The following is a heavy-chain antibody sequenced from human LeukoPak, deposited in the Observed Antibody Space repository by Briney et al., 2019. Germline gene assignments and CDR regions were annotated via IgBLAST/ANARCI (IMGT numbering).Heavy chain of an antibody. CDR3: ARVSLLSLGQAFGI. V-gene: IGHV3-33*01. CDR2: IWYDGSNK. D-gene: IGHD3-16*01. CDR1: GFTFSSYG. J-gene: IGHJ3*02. Sequence: GRSLRLSCAASGFTFSSYGMHWVRQAPGKGLEWVAVIWYDGSNKYYADSVKGRFTISRDNSKNTLYLQMNSLRAEDTAVYYCARVSLLSLGQAFGIWGQGTMVTVSS.